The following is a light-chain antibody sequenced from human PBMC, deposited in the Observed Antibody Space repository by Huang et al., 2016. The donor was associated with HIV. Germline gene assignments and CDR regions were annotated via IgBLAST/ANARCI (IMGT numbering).Light chain of an antibody. Sequence: EIVMTQSPATLSASPGERATLSCRASQSVSSNLAWSQQKPGQAPRRLIYGASTRATGIPARFSGSGSWTDFTLTISSLQSEDFAVYYCQQNNNWPPLFTFGPGTKVDIK. CDR1: QSVSSN. V-gene: IGKV3-15*01. J-gene: IGKJ3*01. CDR3: QQNNNWPPLFT. CDR2: GAS.